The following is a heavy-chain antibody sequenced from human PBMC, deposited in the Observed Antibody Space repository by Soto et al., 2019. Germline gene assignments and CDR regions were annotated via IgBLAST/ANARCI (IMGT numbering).Heavy chain of an antibody. D-gene: IGHD3-16*01. CDR2: INHSGIT. CDR3: ARGWGSGFDP. Sequence: QVQLQQWGAGLLKPSETLSLACAVYGVSFSGPNWSWIRQPPGKGLEWIGDINHSGITNYSPSLKSRLTRSIDMSQNQYSLTVSSVTAADTSVYYCARGWGSGFDPCCPGILVTVST. V-gene: IGHV4-34*01. J-gene: IGHJ5*02. CDR1: GVSFSGPN.